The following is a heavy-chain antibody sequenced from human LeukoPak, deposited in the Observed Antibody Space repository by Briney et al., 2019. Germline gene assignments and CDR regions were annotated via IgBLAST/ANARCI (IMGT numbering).Heavy chain of an antibody. D-gene: IGHD3-22*01. J-gene: IGHJ4*02. CDR2: ISAYNGNT. CDR1: GYTFTSYG. V-gene: IGHV1-18*01. Sequence: ASVKVSCKASGYTFTSYGISWVRQAPGQGLEWMGWISAYNGNTNYAQKPQGRVTMTTDTSTSTAYMELRSLRSDDTAVYYCAWDSSGYYSCDYWGQGTLVTVSS. CDR3: AWDSSGYYSCDY.